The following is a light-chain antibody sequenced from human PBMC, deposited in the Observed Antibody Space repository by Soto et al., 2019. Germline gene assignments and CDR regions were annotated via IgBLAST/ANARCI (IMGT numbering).Light chain of an antibody. V-gene: IGKV4-1*01. CDR2: LAS. CDR1: QSVLYSSNNKNY. Sequence: DIVMTQSPDSLAVSLGERATINCKSSQSVLYSSNNKNYLVWYQQKPGQPPKLLIYLASTRESGVPDRFSGSGSGTDFSLTISSLQAEDVGVYYCQQYYSTPLTFGGGTKVEI. CDR3: QQYYSTPLT. J-gene: IGKJ4*01.